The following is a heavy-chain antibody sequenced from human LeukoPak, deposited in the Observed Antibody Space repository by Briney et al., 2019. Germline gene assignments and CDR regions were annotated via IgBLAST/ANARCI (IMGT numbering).Heavy chain of an antibody. CDR1: GFTFSSYA. J-gene: IGHJ4*02. Sequence: GGSLRLSCAASGFTFSSYAMSWVRQAPGKGLEWVSAISGSGGSTYYADSVKGRFTISRDNSKNTLYPQMNSLRAEDTAVYYCAKGLGYSYGFWGYYFDYWGQGTLVTVSS. D-gene: IGHD5-18*01. CDR2: ISGSGGST. CDR3: AKGLGYSYGFWGYYFDY. V-gene: IGHV3-23*01.